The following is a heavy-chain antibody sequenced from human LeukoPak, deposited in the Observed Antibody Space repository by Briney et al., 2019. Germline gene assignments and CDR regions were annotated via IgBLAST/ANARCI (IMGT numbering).Heavy chain of an antibody. V-gene: IGHV4-30-2*01. CDR2: IYHSGST. CDR3: AGGMVRDDAFDI. D-gene: IGHD3-10*01. J-gene: IGHJ3*02. CDR1: GGSISSGGYS. Sequence: PSETLSLTCAVSGGSISSGGYSWSWIRQPPGKGLEWIGYIYHSGSTYYNPSLKSRVTISVDRSKNQFSLKLSSVTAADTAVYYCAGGMVRDDAFDIWGQGTMVTVSS.